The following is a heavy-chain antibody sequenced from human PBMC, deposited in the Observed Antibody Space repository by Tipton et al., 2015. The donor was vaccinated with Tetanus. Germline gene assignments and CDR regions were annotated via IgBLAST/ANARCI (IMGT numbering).Heavy chain of an antibody. CDR2: ISPSGRT. CDR1: GGSLRSDDYQ. J-gene: IGHJ4*02. Sequence: TLSLTCSVSGGSLRSDDYQWNWIRQPPGKGLEWLAYISPSGRTNFNYSLKSRITISQDKSKNQFSLRLSSVTAADTAVYYCARQRMHQTPRESGDDYWGQGTLVTVSS. CDR3: ARQRMHQTPRESGDDY. D-gene: IGHD3-10*01. V-gene: IGHV4-61*08.